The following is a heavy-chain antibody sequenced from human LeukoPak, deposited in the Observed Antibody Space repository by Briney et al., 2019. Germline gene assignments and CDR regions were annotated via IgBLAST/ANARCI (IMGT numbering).Heavy chain of an antibody. CDR2: IYPGDSDT. D-gene: IGHD6-19*01. J-gene: IGHJ1*01. CDR1: GYSFTSYW. V-gene: IGHV5-51*01. Sequence: GESLKISYKGSGYSFTSYWIGWVRQMPGKGLEWMGIIYPGDSDTRYSPSFQGQVTISADKSISTAYLQWSSLKASDTAMYYCARLLGSGWSRAEYFQHWGQGTLVTVSS. CDR3: ARLLGSGWSRAEYFQH.